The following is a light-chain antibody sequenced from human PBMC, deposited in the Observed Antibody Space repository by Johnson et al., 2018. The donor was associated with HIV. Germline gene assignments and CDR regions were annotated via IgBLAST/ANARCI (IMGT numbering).Light chain of an antibody. V-gene: IGLV1-51*01. CDR3: GTWYSSLSAYV. CDR1: SSNIVNNY. J-gene: IGLJ1*01. CDR2: DNN. Sequence: QSVLTQPPSVSAAPGQKVTVSCSGSSSNIVNNYVSWYQQLPRTAPKLLIYDNNKRPSGIPDRFSGSKSGTSATLGITGLQTGDEADYYCGTWYSSLSAYVFGTGTKVTVL.